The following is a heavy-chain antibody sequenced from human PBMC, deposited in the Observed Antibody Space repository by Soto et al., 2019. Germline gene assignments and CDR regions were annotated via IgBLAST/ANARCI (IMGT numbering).Heavy chain of an antibody. Sequence: KTSETLSLTCTVSGGSISSGDYYWSWIRQPPGKGLEWIGYIYYSGSTYYNPSLKSRVTISVDTSKNQFSLKLSSVTAADTAVYYCARGLFGGNSFFDYWGQGTLVTSPQ. CDR2: IYYSGST. CDR1: GGSISSGDYY. V-gene: IGHV4-30-4*01. CDR3: ARGLFGGNSFFDY. J-gene: IGHJ4*02. D-gene: IGHD3-16*01.